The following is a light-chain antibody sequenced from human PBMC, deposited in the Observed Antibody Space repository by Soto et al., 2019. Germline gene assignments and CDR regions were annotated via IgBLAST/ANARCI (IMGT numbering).Light chain of an antibody. CDR3: QQYASSPWT. Sequence: IVFAQSPGGLSLSPGERATPSCRASQSVSRSHVAWFQQKPGQAPRLLIYGASNRATGIPDRVSGSGSGTDFTLTINRLEPEDFAVYYCQQYASSPWTFGQGTKVDIK. J-gene: IGKJ1*01. V-gene: IGKV3-20*01. CDR1: QSVSRSH. CDR2: GAS.